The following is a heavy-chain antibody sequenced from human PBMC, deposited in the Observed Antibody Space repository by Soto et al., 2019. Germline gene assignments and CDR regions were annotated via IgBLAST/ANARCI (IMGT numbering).Heavy chain of an antibody. CDR3: ARDFSPTYYYDSSGYVFDY. J-gene: IGHJ4*02. CDR1: GFTFSSYA. Sequence: GGSLRLSCAASGFTFSSYAMHWVRQAPGKGLEWVAVISYDGSNKYYADSVKGRFTISRDNSKNTLYLQMNSLRAEDTAVYYCARDFSPTYYYDSSGYVFDYWGQGTLVTVSS. D-gene: IGHD3-22*01. CDR2: ISYDGSNK. V-gene: IGHV3-30-3*01.